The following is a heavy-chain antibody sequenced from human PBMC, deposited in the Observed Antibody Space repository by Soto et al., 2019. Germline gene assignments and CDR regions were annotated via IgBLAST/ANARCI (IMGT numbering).Heavy chain of an antibody. CDR1: GGTFSSYN. CDR2: IIPILGIA. D-gene: IGHD3-10*01. CDR3: ARGVRTYYYGSGSYEFDY. J-gene: IGHJ4*02. Sequence: QVQLVQSGAEVKKPGSSVKVSCKASGGTFSSYNISWVRQAPGQGLEWMGRIIPILGIANYAQKFQGRVTITADKSTSTAYMELSSLRSEDTAVYYCARGVRTYYYGSGSYEFDYWGQGTLVTVSS. V-gene: IGHV1-69*02.